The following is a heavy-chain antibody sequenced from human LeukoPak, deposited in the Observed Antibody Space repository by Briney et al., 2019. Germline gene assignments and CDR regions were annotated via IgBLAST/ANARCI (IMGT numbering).Heavy chain of an antibody. J-gene: IGHJ4*02. V-gene: IGHV3-23*01. Sequence: PGGSLRLSCAASGFTFSSYAMSWVRQAPGNGLEWVSAISGSGGSTYYADSVKGRFTISRDNSKNTLYLQMNSLRTEDTAVYYCARGFCSSTSCYQGPFDFWGQGTLVTVSS. CDR1: GFTFSSYA. CDR2: ISGSGGST. D-gene: IGHD2-2*01. CDR3: ARGFCSSTSCYQGPFDF.